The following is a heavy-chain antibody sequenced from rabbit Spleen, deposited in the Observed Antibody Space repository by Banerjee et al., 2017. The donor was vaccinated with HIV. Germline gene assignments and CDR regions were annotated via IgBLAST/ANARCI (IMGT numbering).Heavy chain of an antibody. CDR1: GFSFSSSDY. CDR3: ARDTGVIGWNFDL. J-gene: IGHJ4*01. Sequence: QEQLVESGGGLVQPEGSLTLTCTASGFSFSSSDYICWVRQAPGKGLEWISCIAGSSSGFTYSATWATGRFTISKTSSTTVTLQMTSLTVADTATYFCARDTGVIGWNFDLWGPGTLVTVS. CDR2: IAGSSSGFT. V-gene: IGHV1S45*01. D-gene: IGHD7-1*01.